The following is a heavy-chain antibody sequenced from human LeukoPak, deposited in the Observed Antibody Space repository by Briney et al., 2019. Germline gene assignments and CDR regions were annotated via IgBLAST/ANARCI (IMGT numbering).Heavy chain of an antibody. Sequence: GGSLRLSCAASGFTFSNYGMNWVRQAPGKGLEWVSFMSSSSSYIYYADSVKGRFTISRDNAKNSLYLQMNSLRAGDTAMYYCARLSSGWSMDYYYGMDVWGQGTTVTVSS. V-gene: IGHV3-21*01. CDR1: GFTFSNYG. D-gene: IGHD6-19*01. J-gene: IGHJ6*02. CDR2: MSSSSSYI. CDR3: ARLSSGWSMDYYYGMDV.